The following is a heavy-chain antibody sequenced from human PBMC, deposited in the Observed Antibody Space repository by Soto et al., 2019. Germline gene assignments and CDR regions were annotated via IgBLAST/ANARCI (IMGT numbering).Heavy chain of an antibody. CDR2: ISSDGSNR. CDR3: AKDPKSDDVPWSDDY. Sequence: PGGSLRLSCAVSGFTFSNHIMHWVRQAPGKGLEWVALISSDGSNRYYADSVKGRFTTSRDNAKNTMYLQMNSLRVEDTAVYYCAKDPKSDDVPWSDDYWGQGTLVTVSS. CDR1: GFTFSNHI. V-gene: IGHV3-30-3*02. D-gene: IGHD2-2*01. J-gene: IGHJ4*02.